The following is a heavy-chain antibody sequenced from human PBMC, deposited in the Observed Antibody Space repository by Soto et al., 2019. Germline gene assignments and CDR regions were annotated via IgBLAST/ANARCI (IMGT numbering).Heavy chain of an antibody. D-gene: IGHD4-17*01. CDR3: AKEHRLRADPLY. CDR2: IWYDGSNK. CDR1: GFTFSSYG. J-gene: IGHJ4*02. V-gene: IGHV3-33*06. Sequence: GGSLRLSCAASGFTFSSYGMHWVRQAPGKGLEWVAVIWYDGSNKYYADSVKGRFTISRDNSKNTLYLQMNSLRAEDTAVYYCAKEHRLRADPLYWGQGTLVTVSS.